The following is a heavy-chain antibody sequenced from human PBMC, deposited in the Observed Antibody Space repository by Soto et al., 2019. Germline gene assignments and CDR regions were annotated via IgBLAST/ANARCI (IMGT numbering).Heavy chain of an antibody. D-gene: IGHD1-26*01. CDR2: IYYSGST. V-gene: IGHV4-59*01. Sequence: QVQLQESGPGLVKPSETLSLTCTVSGGSISSYYWSWIRQPPGKGLEWIGYIYYSGSTNYNPSLKSRVTISVGTSKNQFSLKLSSVTAADTAVYYCARAMRGSYLRYFDYWGQGTLVTVSS. CDR3: ARAMRGSYLRYFDY. CDR1: GGSISSYY. J-gene: IGHJ4*02.